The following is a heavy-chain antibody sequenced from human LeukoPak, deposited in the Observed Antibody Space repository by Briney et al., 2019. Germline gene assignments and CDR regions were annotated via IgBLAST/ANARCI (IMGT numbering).Heavy chain of an antibody. J-gene: IGHJ3*02. V-gene: IGHV4-34*01. CDR3: ARVRGTAAAGTAFDI. CDR1: GGSFSGCY. D-gene: IGHD6-13*01. CDR2: INHSEST. Sequence: SETLSLTCAVYGGSFSGCYWSWIRQPPGKGLEWIGEINHSESTNYNPSLTSRVTISVDTSKNQFSLKLSSVTAADTAVYYCARVRGTAAAGTAFDIWGQGTMVTVSS.